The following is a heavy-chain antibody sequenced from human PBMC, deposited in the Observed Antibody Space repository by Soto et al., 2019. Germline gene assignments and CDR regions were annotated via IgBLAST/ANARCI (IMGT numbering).Heavy chain of an antibody. CDR3: ARDRYGVPRGDYFDS. V-gene: IGHV4-31*03. CDR1: GGSISSVAHY. Sequence: PSETLSLTCTVSGGSISSVAHYWSWIRQLPGKGLEWIGNIYYSGSNYYNPSLKSRVTISVDTSNNQFSLNLSSVTAADTAIYYCARDRYGVPRGDYFDSWGQGILVTVSS. J-gene: IGHJ4*02. D-gene: IGHD4-17*01. CDR2: IYYSGSN.